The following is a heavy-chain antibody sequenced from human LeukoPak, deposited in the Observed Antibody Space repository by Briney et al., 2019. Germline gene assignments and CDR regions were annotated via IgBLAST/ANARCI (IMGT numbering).Heavy chain of an antibody. CDR3: ARGDGSGWPNFDY. CDR2: ISAYSGNT. D-gene: IGHD6-19*01. V-gene: IGHV1-18*01. J-gene: IGHJ4*02. CDR1: GYTFTTYG. Sequence: ASVKVSCKASGYTFTTYGLSWVRQAPGQRLKWMGWISAYSGNTNYAQKVQGRVTMTTHTSTSTAYMELRSLRSDDAAVYYCARGDGSGWPNFDYWGQGTLVSVSS.